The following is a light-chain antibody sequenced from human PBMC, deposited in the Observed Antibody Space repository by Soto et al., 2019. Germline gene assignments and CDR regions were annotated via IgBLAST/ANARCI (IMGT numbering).Light chain of an antibody. Sequence: PGERATLSCRASQSLSSSLAWYQQKPGQAPRVLIYDTSTRATGIPARFCGSGSGTDFTLTISSLEPEDSAVYYCHQRSNWWTFGQGTRVEIK. CDR3: HQRSNWWT. CDR2: DTS. J-gene: IGKJ1*01. V-gene: IGKV3-11*01. CDR1: QSLSSS.